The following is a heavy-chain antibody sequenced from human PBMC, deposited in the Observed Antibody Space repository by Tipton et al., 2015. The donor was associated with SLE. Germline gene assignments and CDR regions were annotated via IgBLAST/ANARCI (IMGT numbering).Heavy chain of an antibody. D-gene: IGHD1-26*01. V-gene: IGHV3-11*01. J-gene: IGHJ2*01. CDR3: ARGLEVGTTGYFDL. CDR1: GFTFRDYY. CDR2: ISRSGNSI. Sequence: LRLSCAASGFTFRDYYMSWIRQAPGKGLEWVSYISRSGNSIYYADSVKGRFTISRDNAKNSLYLQMNSLRAEDTAVYYCARGLEVGTTGYFDLWGRGTLVTVSS.